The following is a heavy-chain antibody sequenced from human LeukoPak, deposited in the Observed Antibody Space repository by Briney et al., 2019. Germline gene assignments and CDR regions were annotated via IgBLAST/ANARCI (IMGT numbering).Heavy chain of an antibody. Sequence: SETLSLTCTVSGGSISSSSYYWGWIRQPPGKGLEWIGSIYYSGSTYYNPSLKSRVTISVDTSKNQFSLKLSSVTAADTAVYYCARIVVYYAFDIWGQGTMVTVSS. V-gene: IGHV4-39*07. D-gene: IGHD2-21*01. CDR2: IYYSGST. CDR1: GGSISSSSYY. CDR3: ARIVVYYAFDI. J-gene: IGHJ3*02.